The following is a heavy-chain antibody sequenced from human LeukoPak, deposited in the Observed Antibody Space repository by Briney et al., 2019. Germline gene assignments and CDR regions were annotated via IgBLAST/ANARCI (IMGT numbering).Heavy chain of an antibody. CDR1: GVTFSTSN. D-gene: IGHD3-9*01. V-gene: IGHV3-21*01. CDR3: ARGHYDVLAASYKWTPDY. J-gene: IGHJ4*02. Sequence: GGSLRLSCAASGVTFSTSNKNWVRQAPAPGLESVSSITSGGDYIYYADSVKGRFTTSRDNAKNSMSLQLNSLRVEDTAVYYCARGHYDVLAASYKWTPDYWGQGTLVTVSS. CDR2: ITSGGDYI.